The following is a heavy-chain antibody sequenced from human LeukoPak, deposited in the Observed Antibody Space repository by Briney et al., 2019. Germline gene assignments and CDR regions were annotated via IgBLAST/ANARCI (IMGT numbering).Heavy chain of an antibody. Sequence: PGGSLRLSCAGSGFTFSRYGFNWVRQAPGKGLEWVGRIKSKTDGGATEYAAPVKGRFTVSRDDSKTTLFLQMNSLKTEDTAIYYCSTDFWLWGQGTLVTVSS. D-gene: IGHD3-9*01. CDR2: IKSKTDGGAT. CDR3: STDFWL. J-gene: IGHJ4*02. CDR1: GFTFSRYG. V-gene: IGHV3-15*01.